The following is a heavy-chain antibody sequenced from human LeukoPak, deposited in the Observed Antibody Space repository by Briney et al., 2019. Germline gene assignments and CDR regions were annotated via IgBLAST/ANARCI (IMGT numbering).Heavy chain of an antibody. V-gene: IGHV3-23*01. CDR2: ISGNGVST. J-gene: IGHJ4*02. Sequence: PGGSLRLSCAGSGFTFSNYAMSWGRQAPGKGLEWVSAISGNGVSTYYTDSVKGRFTISRDNSKNTLLLQMDSLRAEDTAVYYCAREYSSSSGLDYWGQGTLVTVSS. D-gene: IGHD6-6*01. CDR1: GFTFSNYA. CDR3: AREYSSSSGLDY.